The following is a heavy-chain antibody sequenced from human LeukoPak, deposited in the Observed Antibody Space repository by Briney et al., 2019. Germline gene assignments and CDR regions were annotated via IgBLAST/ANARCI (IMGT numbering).Heavy chain of an antibody. CDR2: IYYTGRT. CDR1: GGPISVDY. CDR3: ARDHENYYDSRVFDY. J-gene: IGHJ4*02. Sequence: SETLSLTCIVSGGPISVDYWNWIRQAPGKGLEWIGYIYYTGRTKYNPSLTSRLTISIDTSKSQFSLRLTSVTAADTAVYYCARDHENYYDSRVFDYWGQGTLVTVSS. D-gene: IGHD3-22*01. V-gene: IGHV4-59*01.